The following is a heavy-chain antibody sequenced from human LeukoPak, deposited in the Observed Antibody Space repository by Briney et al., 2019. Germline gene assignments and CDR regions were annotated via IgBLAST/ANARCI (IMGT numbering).Heavy chain of an antibody. Sequence: GGSLRLSCAASGFTFDDYGMSWAHQAPGKGLEWVAGITWNCDTIVYAGSVKGRFTISRDNAKNSLYLQMNSLRAEDTAVYYCARVPTYYDFWSGYYRGGYYFDYWGQGTLVTVSS. CDR3: ARVPTYYDFWSGYYRGGYYFDY. V-gene: IGHV3-20*04. J-gene: IGHJ4*02. CDR1: GFTFDDYG. D-gene: IGHD3-3*01. CDR2: ITWNCDTI.